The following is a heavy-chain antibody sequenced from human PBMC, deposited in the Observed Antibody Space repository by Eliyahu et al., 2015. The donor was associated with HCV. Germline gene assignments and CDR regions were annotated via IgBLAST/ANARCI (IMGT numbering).Heavy chain of an antibody. Sequence: EVQLVQSGAEVKKTGESLKISCKGFGYSFASSWMGWVRQMPGKGLXWXGIXYPGDSDIRYSPSFKGQVTISADKSIRTAYLQWNSLKASDTAMYYCARHWGHYSNPIDYWGQGTLVTVSS. D-gene: IGHD4-11*01. V-gene: IGHV5-51*01. CDR3: ARHWGHYSNPIDY. CDR1: GYSFASSW. CDR2: XYPGDSDI. J-gene: IGHJ4*02.